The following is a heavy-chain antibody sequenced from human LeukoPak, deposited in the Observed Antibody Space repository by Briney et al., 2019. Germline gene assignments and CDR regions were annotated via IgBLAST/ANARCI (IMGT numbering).Heavy chain of an antibody. CDR2: INHSGST. D-gene: IGHD2-2*01. J-gene: IGHJ6*03. CDR1: GGSFSGYY. CDR3: ARGVCSSTSCYYYYYYYMDV. V-gene: IGHV4-34*01. Sequence: PSETLSLTCAVYGGSFSGYYWSWIRQPPGKGLEWIGEINHSGSTNYNPSLKSRVTISVDTSKNQFSLKLSSVTAADTAVYYCARGVCSSTSCYYYYYYYMDVWGKGATVTVSS.